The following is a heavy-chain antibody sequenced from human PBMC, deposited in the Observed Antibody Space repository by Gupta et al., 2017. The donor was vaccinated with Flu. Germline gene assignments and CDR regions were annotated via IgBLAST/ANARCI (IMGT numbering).Heavy chain of an antibody. J-gene: IGHJ4*02. CDR1: GYTFSTYG. CDR3: ATRDGGSTQTSDV. D-gene: IGHD4-23*01. CDR2: ITAYNGHT. V-gene: IGHV1-18*01. Sequence: QVQLVQSGAEVKKPGASVKVSCKASGYTFSTYGIDWVRQAPGQGLEWMGWITAYNGHTIYAQKFQGRITLTKDTSTSTVLMEMTSLTHDDTAVDDCATRDGGSTQTSDVGGQGTLVIVSS.